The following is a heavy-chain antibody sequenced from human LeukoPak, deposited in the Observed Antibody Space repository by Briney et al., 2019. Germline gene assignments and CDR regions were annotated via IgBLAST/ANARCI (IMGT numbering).Heavy chain of an antibody. D-gene: IGHD3-10*01. CDR1: GYTFTGYY. CDR3: ARGRLGTWFGELKA. CDR2: NNPDSGGT. J-gene: IGHJ5*02. Sequence: ASVKVSCKASGYTFTGYYIHWVRQAPGQGLEWMAWNNPDSGGTNYAQKFQGRVTMTRDTSISTAYMELSRLRSDDTAVYYCARGRLGTWFGELKAWGQGTLVTVSS. V-gene: IGHV1-2*02.